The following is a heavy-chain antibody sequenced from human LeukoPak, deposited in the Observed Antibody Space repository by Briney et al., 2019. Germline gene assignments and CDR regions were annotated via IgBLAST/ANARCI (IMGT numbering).Heavy chain of an antibody. CDR2: INDNGDGT. Sequence: GGSLRLSCAASGFTFSSYAMSWVRQAPGKGLKWVSTINDNGDGTYYADYVKGRFTISRDNSNNSLFVQMNSLRAEDTAVYFCAKSRSGSANWALQIFDNWGQGTLVTVSS. CDR3: AKSRSGSANWALQIFDN. J-gene: IGHJ4*02. CDR1: GFTFSSYA. V-gene: IGHV3-23*01. D-gene: IGHD1-1*01.